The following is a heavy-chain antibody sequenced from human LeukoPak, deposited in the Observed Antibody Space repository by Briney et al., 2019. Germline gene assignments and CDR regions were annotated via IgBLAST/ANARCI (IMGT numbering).Heavy chain of an antibody. Sequence: SETLSLTCTVSGASISSFYWSWIRQPAGKGLEWIGRIYTSGGTNYNPTLKSRVTMSIDTSKNQFSLKLYSVTAADTAVYYCVTDRSGSYDYWGQGILVTVSS. V-gene: IGHV4-4*07. CDR1: GASISSFY. D-gene: IGHD1-26*01. CDR3: VTDRSGSYDY. J-gene: IGHJ4*02. CDR2: IYTSGGT.